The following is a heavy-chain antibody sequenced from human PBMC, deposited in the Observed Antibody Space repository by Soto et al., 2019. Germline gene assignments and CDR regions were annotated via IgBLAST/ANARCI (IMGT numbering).Heavy chain of an antibody. V-gene: IGHV3-30*03. D-gene: IGHD5-18*01. CDR2: TSYDGRNT. CDR1: GSIFSSYG. CDR3: ARVGYSYGYTHYYYYGMDV. J-gene: IGHJ6*02. Sequence: GGPLRLSCAASGSIFSSYGMHWVRQAPDKRLEWVAVTSYDGRNTNYADSVRGRFTISRDNAKNSLYLQMNSLRAEDTAVYYCARVGYSYGYTHYYYYGMDVWGQGTTVTVSS.